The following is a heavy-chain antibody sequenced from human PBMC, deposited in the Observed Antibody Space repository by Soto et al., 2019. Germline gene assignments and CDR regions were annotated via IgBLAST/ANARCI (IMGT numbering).Heavy chain of an antibody. V-gene: IGHV1-69*13. CDR3: ARSVTKEDGMDV. CDR1: GWTFSSYA. Sequence: SVKVSCKASGWTFSSYAISWVRQAPGQGLEWMGGIIPIFGTANYAQKFQGRVTITADESTSTAYMELSSLRSEDTAVYYCARSVTKEDGMDVWGQGTTVTVSS. J-gene: IGHJ6*02. CDR2: IIPIFGTA. D-gene: IGHD4-17*01.